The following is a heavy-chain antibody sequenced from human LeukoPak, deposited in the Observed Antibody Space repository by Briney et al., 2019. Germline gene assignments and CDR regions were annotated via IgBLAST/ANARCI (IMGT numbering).Heavy chain of an antibody. V-gene: IGHV4-31*03. CDR3: ARGQYSSGWYSVY. CDR2: IYYSGST. CDR1: GGSISSGGYY. D-gene: IGHD6-19*01. Sequence: PSETLSFTCTVSGGSISSGGYYWSWIRQHPGKGLEWIGYIYYSGSTYYNPSLKSRVTISVDTSKNQFSLKVSSVTAADTAVYYCARGQYSSGWYSVYWGQGILVTVSS. J-gene: IGHJ4*02.